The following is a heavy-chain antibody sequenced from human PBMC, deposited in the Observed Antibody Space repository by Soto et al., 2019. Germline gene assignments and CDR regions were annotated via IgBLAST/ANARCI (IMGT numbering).Heavy chain of an antibody. CDR1: GGTFSSYA. Sequence: QVQLVQSGAEVKKPGSSVKVSCKASGGTFSSYAINWVRQAPGQGLEWMGGIIRIFGTPDYAQRVQGSVTITAGESTSTAYMELSSLRSEDTAVYYCARQGSNESYSYGMDVWGQGTTVTVSS. D-gene: IGHD3-10*01. CDR2: IIRIFGTP. J-gene: IGHJ6*02. CDR3: ARQGSNESYSYGMDV. V-gene: IGHV1-69*12.